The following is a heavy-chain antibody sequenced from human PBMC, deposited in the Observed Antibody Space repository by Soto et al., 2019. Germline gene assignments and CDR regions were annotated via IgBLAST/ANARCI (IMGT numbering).Heavy chain of an antibody. J-gene: IGHJ6*02. D-gene: IGHD3-3*01. CDR2: IRSKANSYAT. Sequence: EVQLVESGGGLVQPGGSLKLSCAASGFTFSGSAMHWVRQASGKGLEWVGRIRSKANSYATAYAASVKGRFTISRDDSKXXAXLXXNSLKAEDTAVYYCTRLAVWSGYGVATEYYYGMDVWGQGTTVTVSS. CDR3: TRLAVWSGYGVATEYYYGMDV. V-gene: IGHV3-73*01. CDR1: GFTFSGSA.